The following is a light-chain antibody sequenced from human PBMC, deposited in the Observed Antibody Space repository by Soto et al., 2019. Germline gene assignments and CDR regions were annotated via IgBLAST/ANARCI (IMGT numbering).Light chain of an antibody. Sequence: DIEMTQSPSTVSSSPGDRVTISCRASQGISSYLAWYQQKPGKAPKLLIYDGSSLHSGVPSRVSGSGSGTDFTLTISSLEPEDFAVYYCQQSSSFSLTFGQGTKVEIK. CDR3: QQSSSFSLT. J-gene: IGKJ1*01. CDR1: QGISSY. CDR2: DGS. V-gene: IGKV1-12*01.